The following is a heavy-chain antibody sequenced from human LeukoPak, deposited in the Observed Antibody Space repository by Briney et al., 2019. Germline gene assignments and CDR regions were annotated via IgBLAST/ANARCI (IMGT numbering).Heavy chain of an antibody. D-gene: IGHD6-13*01. Sequence: SETLSLTCTVSGYSISSGYYWGWIRQPPGKGLEWIGSIYHSGTTYYNPSLKSRVTISVDTSKNQFSLKLSSVTAADTAVYYCARGLAGIAAAGRLTNWGQGTLVTVSS. V-gene: IGHV4-38-2*02. CDR3: ARGLAGIAAAGRLTN. CDR2: IYHSGTT. J-gene: IGHJ4*02. CDR1: GYSISSGYY.